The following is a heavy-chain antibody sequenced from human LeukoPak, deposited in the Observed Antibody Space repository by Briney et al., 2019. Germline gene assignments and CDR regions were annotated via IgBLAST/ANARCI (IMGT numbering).Heavy chain of an antibody. CDR3: ARWYCSSTTCYHMDV. CDR2: IYYSGST. J-gene: IGHJ6*03. CDR1: GGSISSYY. D-gene: IGHD2-2*01. Sequence: SETLSLTCTVSGGSISSYYWSWIRQPPGEGMEWLGYIYYSGSTNYKPSLKSRVIMTVDTSKNQLSLKLSSVPAAGTAVYYCARWYCSSTTCYHMDVWGKGTTVTVSS. V-gene: IGHV4-59*01.